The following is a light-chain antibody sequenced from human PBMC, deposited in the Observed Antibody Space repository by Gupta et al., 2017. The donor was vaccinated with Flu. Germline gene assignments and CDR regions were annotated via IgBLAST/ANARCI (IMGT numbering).Light chain of an antibody. CDR3: QQYGSSPPLT. V-gene: IGKV3-20*01. J-gene: IGKJ1*01. Sequence: VLTQSPGTLSLSPGERATLSCSASQSVSSSYLAWYQQKPGQAPRLLIYGASSRATGIPDRFSSSGSGTDFTISISRLEPEDVAVYYCQQYGSSPPLTFGQGTKVEIK. CDR1: QSVSSSY. CDR2: GAS.